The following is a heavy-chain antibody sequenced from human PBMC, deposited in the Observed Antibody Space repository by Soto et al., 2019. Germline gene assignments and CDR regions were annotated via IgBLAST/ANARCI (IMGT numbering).Heavy chain of an antibody. CDR1: GGSISSGDYY. CDR3: ARGPSAIQLYHPAFDY. CDR2: IYYSGST. J-gene: IGHJ4*02. Sequence: QVQLQESGPGLVKPSQTLSLTCTVSGGSISSGDYYWSWIRQPPGKGLEWIGYIYYSGSTYYNPSLKSRVTISVDTSKNQFPLKLSSVTAADTAVYYCARGPSAIQLYHPAFDYWGQGTLVTVSS. V-gene: IGHV4-30-4*01. D-gene: IGHD5-18*01.